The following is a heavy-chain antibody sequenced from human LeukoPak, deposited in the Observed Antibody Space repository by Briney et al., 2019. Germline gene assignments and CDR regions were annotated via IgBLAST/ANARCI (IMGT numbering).Heavy chain of an antibody. CDR1: GYTFTGYC. CDR3: ARAYYYDSSALDP. Sequence: ASVKVSCKASGYTFTGYCMHWVRQAPGQGLEWMGWINPNSGGTNYAQKFQGRVTMTRDTSISTAYMELSRLRSDDTAVYYCARAYYYDSSALDPWGQGTLVTVSS. J-gene: IGHJ5*02. D-gene: IGHD3-22*01. V-gene: IGHV1-2*02. CDR2: INPNSGGT.